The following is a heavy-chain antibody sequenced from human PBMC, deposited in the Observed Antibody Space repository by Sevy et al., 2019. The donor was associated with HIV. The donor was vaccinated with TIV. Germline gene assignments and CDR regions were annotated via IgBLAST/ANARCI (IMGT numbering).Heavy chain of an antibody. J-gene: IGHJ5*02. Sequence: GGSQRLSCAASGFTFSDYYMSWIRQAPGKGLEWVSYISSSGSTIYYADSVKGRFTISRDNAKNSLYLQMNSLRAEDTAVYYCARGPYCSSTSCYFVVDPWGQGTLVTVSS. CDR2: ISSSGSTI. D-gene: IGHD2-2*01. CDR1: GFTFSDYY. CDR3: ARGPYCSSTSCYFVVDP. V-gene: IGHV3-11*01.